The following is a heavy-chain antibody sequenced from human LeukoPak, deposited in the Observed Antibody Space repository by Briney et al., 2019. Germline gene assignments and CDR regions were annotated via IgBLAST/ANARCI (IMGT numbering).Heavy chain of an antibody. CDR2: ISGSGGST. D-gene: IGHD3-16*01. J-gene: IGHJ4*02. CDR3: ARGGAGITFGGVINSLYFDY. Sequence: GGSLRLSCAASGFTFSSYAMSWVRQAPGKGLEWVSAISGSGGSTYYADSVKGRFTISRDNAKNSLYLQMNSLRAEDTAVYYCARGGAGITFGGVINSLYFDYWGQGTLVTVSS. V-gene: IGHV3-23*01. CDR1: GFTFSSYA.